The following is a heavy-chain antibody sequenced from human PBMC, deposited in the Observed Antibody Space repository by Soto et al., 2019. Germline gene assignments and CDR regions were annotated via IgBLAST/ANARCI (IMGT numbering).Heavy chain of an antibody. J-gene: IGHJ6*02. CDR2: ISAYNGNT. Sequence: QVQLVQSGAEVKKPGASVKVSCKASGYTFTSYGISWVRQAPGQGLEWMGWISAYNGNTNYAQKHQGRVTMTTDTCTSTAYRELGSLRSDGTAVYCCARDRGAYGMDVWGQGNTVTVAS. CDR3: ARDRGAYGMDV. CDR1: GYTFTSYG. V-gene: IGHV1-18*01.